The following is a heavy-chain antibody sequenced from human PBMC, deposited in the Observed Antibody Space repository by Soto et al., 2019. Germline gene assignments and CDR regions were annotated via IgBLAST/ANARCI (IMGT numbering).Heavy chain of an antibody. V-gene: IGHV5-51*01. Sequence: LGESLKISCKGSGYDFKTYWIGWGRQMPGKGLELMGIIYPGDSDTRYRPSFQGQVTISADKSVNTAYLQWSSLKASDTAMYYCARSVGPEYYFHYWGQGTQVTVSS. CDR2: IYPGDSDT. CDR3: ARSVGPEYYFHY. CDR1: GYDFKTYW. J-gene: IGHJ4*02.